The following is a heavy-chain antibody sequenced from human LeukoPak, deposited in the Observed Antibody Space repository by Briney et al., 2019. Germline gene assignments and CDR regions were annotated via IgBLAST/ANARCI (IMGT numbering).Heavy chain of an antibody. J-gene: IGHJ4*02. CDR2: ISSSGGTI. CDR1: GFTFSDYY. Sequence: GGSLRLSCAASGFTFSDYYMSWLRQAPGKGLEWVSYISSSGGTISYADSVKGRFTISRDNAKNSLYLQMNSLRAEDTAVYYCARDGYNPSDYWGQGILVTVSS. CDR3: ARDGYNPSDY. V-gene: IGHV3-11*04. D-gene: IGHD5-24*01.